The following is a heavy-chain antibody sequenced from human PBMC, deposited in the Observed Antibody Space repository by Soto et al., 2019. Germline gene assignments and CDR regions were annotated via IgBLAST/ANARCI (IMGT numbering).Heavy chain of an antibody. J-gene: IGHJ3*02. V-gene: IGHV1-69*13. CDR1: GGTFSSYA. Sequence: SVKVSCKASGGTFSSYAFTWVRQAPGQGLEWMGGIIPIFDTAVYAQKFQGRVTITADESTSTAYMELSTLRSEDTAVYYCAIGTYYHDSSGYNGAFDIWGPGTMVTVSS. D-gene: IGHD3-22*01. CDR2: IIPIFDTA. CDR3: AIGTYYHDSSGYNGAFDI.